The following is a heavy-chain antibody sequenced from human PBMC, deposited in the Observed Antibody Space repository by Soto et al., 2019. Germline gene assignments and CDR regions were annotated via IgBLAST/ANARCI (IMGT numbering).Heavy chain of an antibody. CDR3: AKGPPSGSYLYAQYYFDY. D-gene: IGHD3-10*01. CDR2: ISGSGGST. CDR1: GFTFSSYA. J-gene: IGHJ4*02. V-gene: IGHV3-23*01. Sequence: GGSLRLSCAASGFTFSSYAMSWVRQAPGKGLEWVSAISGSGGSTYYADSVKGRFTISRDNSKNTLYLQMNSLRAEDTAVYYCAKGPPSGSYLYAQYYFDYWGQGTLVTVSS.